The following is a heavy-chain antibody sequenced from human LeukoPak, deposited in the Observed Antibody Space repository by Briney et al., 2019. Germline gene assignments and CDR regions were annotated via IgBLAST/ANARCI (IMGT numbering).Heavy chain of an antibody. CDR3: TNESGATPNTY. CDR2: ISSSGSTI. V-gene: IGHV3-48*01. J-gene: IGHJ4*02. Sequence: PGGSLRLSCAASGFTFSSYPMNWVRQAPGKGLEWVSYISSSGSTIFYADSLKGRFTISRDNAKNSLYLQMNSLRAEDTAVYYCTNESGATPNTYWGQGTLVTVSS. D-gene: IGHD1-26*01. CDR1: GFTFSSYP.